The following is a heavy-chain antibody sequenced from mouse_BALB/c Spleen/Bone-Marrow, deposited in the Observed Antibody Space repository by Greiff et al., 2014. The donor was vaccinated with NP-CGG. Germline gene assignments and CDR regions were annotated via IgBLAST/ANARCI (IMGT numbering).Heavy chain of an antibody. J-gene: IGHJ2*01. CDR1: GFSFTSYG. D-gene: IGHD2-3*01. CDR3: ARERENGGYYDIDY. V-gene: IGHV2-9*02. Sequence: VQLQQSGPGPGAPSQSLSLTCTVSGFSFTSYGVHWVRQPPGKGLEWLGEICAVGSTNYYSALKSRMSISKDNSKNQSFLKMNSLQTDDTAMYSCARERENGGYYDIDYWGQGTTLTVSS. CDR2: ICAVGST.